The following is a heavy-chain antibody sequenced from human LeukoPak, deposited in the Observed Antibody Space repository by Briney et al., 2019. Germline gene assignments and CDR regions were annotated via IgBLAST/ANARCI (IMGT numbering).Heavy chain of an antibody. D-gene: IGHD7-27*01. CDR1: GDSVSSTNTA. J-gene: IGHJ4*02. CDR2: TYYRSKWYT. CDR3: ARGWGFDF. Sequence: SQTLSLTCAISGDSVSSTNTAWNWIRQSPSRGLEWLGRTYYRSKWYTDYAVSVESRITINPDTSKNQFSLQLNSLTPEDTAVYYCARGWGFDFWGQGTLVTVSS. V-gene: IGHV6-1*01.